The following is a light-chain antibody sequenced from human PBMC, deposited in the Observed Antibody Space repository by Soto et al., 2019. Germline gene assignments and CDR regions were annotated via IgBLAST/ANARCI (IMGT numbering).Light chain of an antibody. J-gene: IGLJ3*02. Sequence: QSALTQPASVSGSPGQSITISCTGTSSDVGGYNYVSWYQQHPGKAPKLMIYEVSNRPSGVSNRFSGSKSGNTASLTISGLQAEDEADYYCCSYAGNNALVFGGGTKLTVL. CDR1: SSDVGGYNY. CDR3: CSYAGNNALV. V-gene: IGLV2-14*01. CDR2: EVS.